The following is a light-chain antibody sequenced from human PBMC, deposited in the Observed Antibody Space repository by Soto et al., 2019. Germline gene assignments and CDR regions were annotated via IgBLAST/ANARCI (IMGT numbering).Light chain of an antibody. CDR2: AAS. V-gene: IGKV1D-12*01. CDR1: QGINNW. CDR3: QQAYTFPLT. J-gene: IGKJ4*01. Sequence: DIQMTQSPSSVSASVGDRVTITCRASQGINNWLAWYKQKPGKAPQLLIYAASRLQSGVPSRFSGSGSGTDSTLTISSLQTEDFATYYCQQAYTFPLTFGGGPKVEIK.